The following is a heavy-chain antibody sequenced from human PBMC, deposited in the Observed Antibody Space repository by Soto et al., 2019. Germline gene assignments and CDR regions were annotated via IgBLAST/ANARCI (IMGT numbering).Heavy chain of an antibody. CDR1: GGTFSSYA. D-gene: IGHD6-6*01. CDR2: IIPIFGTA. V-gene: IGHV1-69*01. J-gene: IGHJ3*02. CDR3: AGTYEYSSSSRHDAFDI. Sequence: QVQLVQSGAEVKKPGSSVKVSCKASGGTFSSYAISWVRQAPGQGLEWMGGIIPIFGTANYAQKFQGGVTITAGESTSTAYRDLSSLRSEDTAVYYCAGTYEYSSSSRHDAFDIWGRGTMVTVSS.